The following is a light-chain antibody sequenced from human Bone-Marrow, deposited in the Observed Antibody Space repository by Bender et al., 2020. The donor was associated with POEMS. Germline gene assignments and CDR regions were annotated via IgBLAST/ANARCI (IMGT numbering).Light chain of an antibody. CDR2: DVT. Sequence: QSALTQPASVSGSPGQSITISCIGTSSDVGGYKYVSWYQQHPGKAPKLMIYDVTDRPSGISNRFSGSKFGNTASLTISGLQAEDEADYYCSSYSSSSTLVVFGGGTKLTVL. V-gene: IGLV2-14*03. J-gene: IGLJ2*01. CDR1: SSDVGGYKY. CDR3: SSYSSSSTLVV.